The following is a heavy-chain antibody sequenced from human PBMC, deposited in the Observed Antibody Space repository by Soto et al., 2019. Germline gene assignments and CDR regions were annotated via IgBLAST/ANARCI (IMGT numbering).Heavy chain of an antibody. V-gene: IGHV4-31*02. CDR2: IYYSGST. J-gene: IGHJ4*02. CDR3: ARETYDFWSGPIDY. CDR1: GGSISSGGYY. Sequence: PSETLSLTCTVSGGSISSGGYYWSWIRQHPGKGLEWIGSIYYSGSTYYNPSLKSRVTISVDTSKNQFSLKLSSVTAADTAVYYCARETYDFWSGPIDYWGQGTLVTVSS. D-gene: IGHD3-3*01.